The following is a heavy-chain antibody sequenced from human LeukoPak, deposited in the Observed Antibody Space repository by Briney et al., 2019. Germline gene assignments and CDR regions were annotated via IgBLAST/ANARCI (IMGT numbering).Heavy chain of an antibody. Sequence: SVKVSCKASGFTFTSSAIQWVRQARGQRLEWIGWIVVGSGNTNYAEKFQERVTITRDMSTSTAYMELSSLRSEDTAVYYCAADQTGVGYCDGDCYSYWGQGALVTVSS. D-gene: IGHD2-21*01. V-gene: IGHV1-58*02. CDR2: IVVGSGNT. CDR1: GFTFTSSA. J-gene: IGHJ4*02. CDR3: AADQTGVGYCDGDCYSY.